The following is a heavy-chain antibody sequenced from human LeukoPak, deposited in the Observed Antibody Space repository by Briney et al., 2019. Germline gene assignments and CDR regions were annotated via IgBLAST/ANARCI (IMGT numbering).Heavy chain of an antibody. Sequence: PSETLSLTCSVSGGSISSSSSYWGWIRQPPGKGLEWIGSIYYSGSSFDNPALKSRVTISVDTSKNQFSLKLSSVTAADTAVYYCARDPHSSGYYYRGDAFDIWGQGTMVTVSS. CDR1: GGSISSSSSY. D-gene: IGHD3-22*01. J-gene: IGHJ3*02. CDR3: ARDPHSSGYYYRGDAFDI. V-gene: IGHV4-39*02. CDR2: IYYSGSS.